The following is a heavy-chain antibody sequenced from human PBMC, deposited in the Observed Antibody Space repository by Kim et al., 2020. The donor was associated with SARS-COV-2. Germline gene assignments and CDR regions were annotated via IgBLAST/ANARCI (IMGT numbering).Heavy chain of an antibody. Sequence: GGSLRLSCAASGFTFSSYSMNWVRQAPGKGLVWVSRISSDGSSTTYADSVKGRFTISRDNSKNTLYLQMNSLRAEDTAVYYCARGPSGRLSSSGGDHW. D-gene: IGHD4-17*01. CDR3: ARGPSGRLSSSGGDH. V-gene: IGHV3-74*01. CDR2: ISSDGSST. CDR1: GFTFSSYS. J-gene: IGHJ1*01.